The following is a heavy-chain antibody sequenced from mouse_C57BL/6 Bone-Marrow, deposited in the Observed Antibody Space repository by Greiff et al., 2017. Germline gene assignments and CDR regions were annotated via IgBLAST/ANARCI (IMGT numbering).Heavy chain of an antibody. Sequence: QVQLQQSGAELVRPGASVKLSCKASGYTFTDYYINWVKQRPGQGLEWIARIYPGSGNTYYNEKFKGKATLTAEKSSSTAYMQLSSLTSEDSAVYFCAMAWFAYWGQGTLVTVSA. CDR2: IYPGSGNT. V-gene: IGHV1-76*01. CDR1: GYTFTDYY. CDR3: AMAWFAY. J-gene: IGHJ3*01.